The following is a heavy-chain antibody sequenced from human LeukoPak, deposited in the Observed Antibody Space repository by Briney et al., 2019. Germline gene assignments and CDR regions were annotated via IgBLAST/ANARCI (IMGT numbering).Heavy chain of an antibody. CDR2: ISSSGSTI. CDR1: GFTFSSYE. D-gene: IGHD2-15*01. J-gene: IGHJ5*02. Sequence: GGSLRLSCAASGFTFSSYEMNWVRQAPGKGLEGVSYISSSGSTIYYADSVKGRFTISRDNAKNSLYLQMNSLRAEDTAVYYCARAGGYCSGGSCYSGDWFDPWGQGTLVTVSS. V-gene: IGHV3-48*03. CDR3: ARAGGYCSGGSCYSGDWFDP.